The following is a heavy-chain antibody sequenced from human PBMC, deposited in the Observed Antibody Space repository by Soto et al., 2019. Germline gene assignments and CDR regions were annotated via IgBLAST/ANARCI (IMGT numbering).Heavy chain of an antibody. D-gene: IGHD3-10*01. J-gene: IGHJ5*02. CDR2: IYHSGSA. CDR3: ARIESIGGFGEFLSWLDP. CDR1: GDSISRGYF. V-gene: IGHV4-38-2*02. Sequence: SETLFLTCSVSGDSISRGYFWGWIRQPPGKGLEWIGSIYHSGSAYYNPSLRSRVTMSVDTSKNQFSLRLTSVTAADTAVYYCARIESIGGFGEFLSWLDPWGQGTLVTVSS.